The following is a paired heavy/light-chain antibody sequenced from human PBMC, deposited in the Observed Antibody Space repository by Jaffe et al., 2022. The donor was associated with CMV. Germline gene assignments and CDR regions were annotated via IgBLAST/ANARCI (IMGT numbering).Light chain of an antibody. Sequence: DIQMTQSPSSLSASVGDRVTITCRASQGITNYLAWFQQKPGKVPKSLIYAASSLQSGVPSKFSGSGSGTDFTLTISSLQPEDFATYYCQQYNSYPPTFGPGTKVDIK. CDR1: QGITNY. J-gene: IGKJ3*01. V-gene: IGKV1-16*02. CDR3: QQYNSYPPT. CDR2: AAS.
Heavy chain of an antibody. Sequence: QVQLVQSGAEVKKPGASVKVSCKASGYTFTSYGISWVRQAPGQGLEWMGWISTYNGNTNYTQNLQGRVTMTTDTSTSTAYMELRSLRSDDTAVYYCARCGQWLLRRTDYYYGMDVWGQGTTVTVSS. CDR2: ISTYNGNT. CDR1: GYTFTSYG. J-gene: IGHJ6*02. V-gene: IGHV1-18*01. D-gene: IGHD6-19*01. CDR3: ARCGQWLLRRTDYYYGMDV.